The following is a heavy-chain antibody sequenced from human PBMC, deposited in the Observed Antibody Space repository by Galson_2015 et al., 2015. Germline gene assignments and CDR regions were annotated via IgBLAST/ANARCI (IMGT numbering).Heavy chain of an antibody. J-gene: IGHJ4*02. Sequence: SLRLSCAASEFTFSSYYMSWVRQAPGKGLEWVSSISSTTTYIYYADSVKGRFTISRDNAKNSLYLQMNSLGAEDTAVYYCARQILDYDFWSSYYPTTFDSWAQGTLVTVSS. CDR2: ISSTTTYI. CDR3: ARQILDYDFWSSYYPTTFDS. D-gene: IGHD3-3*01. CDR1: EFTFSSYY. V-gene: IGHV3-21*01.